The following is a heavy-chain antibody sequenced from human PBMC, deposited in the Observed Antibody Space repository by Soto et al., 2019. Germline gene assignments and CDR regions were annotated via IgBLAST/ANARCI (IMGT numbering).Heavy chain of an antibody. J-gene: IGHJ4*02. V-gene: IGHV4-4*02. CDR2: IYHSGST. D-gene: IGHD6-6*01. CDR3: ARVSRVSSSSGGFDY. CDR1: GGSISSSNW. Sequence: SETLSLTCAVSGGSISSSNWWSWVRQPPGKGLEWIGEIYHSGSTNYNPSLKSRVTISVDKSKNQFSLKLSSVTAADTAVYYCARVSRVSSSSGGFDYWGQGTLVTVSS.